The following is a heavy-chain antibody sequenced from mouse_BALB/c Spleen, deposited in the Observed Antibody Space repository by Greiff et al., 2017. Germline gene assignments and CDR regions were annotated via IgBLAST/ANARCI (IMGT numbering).Heavy chain of an antibody. CDR1: GYSITSDYA. Sequence: EVKLMESGPGLVKPSQSLSLTCTVTGYSITSDYAWNWIRQFPGNKLEWMGYISYSGSTSYNPSLKSRISITRDTSKNQFFLQLNSVTTEDTATYYCARFPYYYGSSPFAYWGQGTLVTVSA. J-gene: IGHJ3*01. V-gene: IGHV3-2*02. D-gene: IGHD1-1*01. CDR2: ISYSGST. CDR3: ARFPYYYGSSPFAY.